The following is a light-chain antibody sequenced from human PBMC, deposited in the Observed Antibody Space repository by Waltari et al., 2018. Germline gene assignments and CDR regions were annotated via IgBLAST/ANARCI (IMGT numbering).Light chain of an antibody. CDR2: GAS. V-gene: IGKV3-20*01. J-gene: IGKJ4*01. CDR3: QQYGSSPLT. Sequence: EIVLTQSPGTLSLSPGERATLSCRASQSVSSSYLAWYQQKPGQAPRLLIYGASSGATGSPDRFRGSGSGTDFTLTISRLEPEDFAVYYCQQYGSSPLTFGGGTKVEI. CDR1: QSVSSSY.